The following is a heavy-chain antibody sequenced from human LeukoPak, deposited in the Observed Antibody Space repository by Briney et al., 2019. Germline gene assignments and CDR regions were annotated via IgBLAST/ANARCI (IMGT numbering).Heavy chain of an antibody. J-gene: IGHJ4*02. V-gene: IGHV3-30*04. Sequence: GRSLRLSCAASGFTFSSYAMHWVRQAPGKGLEWVAVISYDGSNKYYADSVKGRFTISRDNSKNTLYLQMNSLRAEDTAVYYWAGERGGGYSYGVDYWGQGTLVTVSS. CDR3: AGERGGGYSYGVDY. CDR2: ISYDGSNK. CDR1: GFTFSSYA. D-gene: IGHD5-18*01.